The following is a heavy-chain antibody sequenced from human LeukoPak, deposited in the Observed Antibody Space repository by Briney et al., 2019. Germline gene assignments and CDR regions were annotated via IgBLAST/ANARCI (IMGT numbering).Heavy chain of an antibody. V-gene: IGHV3-23*01. Sequence: PGGSLRLSCAVSGFTFSSYAMSWVRQAPGKGLEWVSAISGSGGSTYYADSVKGRFTISRDNSKNTLYLQMNSLRAEDTAVYYCAKDQTPMTTVTTWDYWGQGTLVTVSS. CDR2: ISGSGGST. CDR3: AKDQTPMTTVTTWDY. D-gene: IGHD4-17*01. CDR1: GFTFSSYA. J-gene: IGHJ4*02.